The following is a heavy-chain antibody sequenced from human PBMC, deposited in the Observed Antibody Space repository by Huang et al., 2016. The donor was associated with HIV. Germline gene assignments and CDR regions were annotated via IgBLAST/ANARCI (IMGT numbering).Heavy chain of an antibody. J-gene: IGHJ6*03. CDR2: YNTVKWKP. V-gene: IGHV7-4-1*02. CDR1: GYRFTTYA. D-gene: IGHD6-25*01. CDR3: ARRQGSGWDGHYSYYMDV. Sequence: QEQLVQSGSEFKKPGASVRVSCRASGYRFTTYAVDWVRQAPGQGLEWMGVYNTVKWKPTYAHVCAGRFACSVDTSVSTASLMIRPLKAEDTAVYYCARRQGSGWDGHYSYYMDVWGKGTTVTVS.